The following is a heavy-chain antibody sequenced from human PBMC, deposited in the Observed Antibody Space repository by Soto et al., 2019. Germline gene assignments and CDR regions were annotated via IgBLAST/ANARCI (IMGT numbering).Heavy chain of an antibody. D-gene: IGHD3-16*01. J-gene: IGHJ4*02. CDR1: GFSLSTTGVG. V-gene: IGHV2-5*02. CDR2: IYWDDDK. Sequence: QITLKESGPTLVKPTQTLTLTCTFSGFSLSTTGVGVGWIRQPPGKALERLALIYWDDDKRYSPSLTNRHTNNKDTPQNCVGLTVTNMQPVGRGLYFCAYTPSLGCGQFDSWGQGTLVTVSS. CDR3: AYTPSLGCGQFDS.